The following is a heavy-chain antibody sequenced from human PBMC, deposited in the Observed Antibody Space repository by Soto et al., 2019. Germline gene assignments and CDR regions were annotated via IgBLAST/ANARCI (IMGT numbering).Heavy chain of an antibody. J-gene: IGHJ4*02. CDR3: AAFSAIAAAGYFKF. CDR2: ISPLFSTT. Sequence: QVQLVQSGAEVKEPGSSVKVSCKASGDLFNNHAFNWVRQAPGQGLEWMGRISPLFSTTNYAQKSQGRVTIGADELTTIVYLEVHSLESDHTAMYYCAAFSAIAAAGYFKFWGQGTLVTVSP. CDR1: GDLFNNHA. D-gene: IGHD6-13*01. V-gene: IGHV1-69*01.